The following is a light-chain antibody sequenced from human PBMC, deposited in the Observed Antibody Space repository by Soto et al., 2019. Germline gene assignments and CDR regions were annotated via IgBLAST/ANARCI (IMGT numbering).Light chain of an antibody. J-gene: IGLJ2*01. V-gene: IGLV1-40*01. CDR2: SDT. CDR1: TSNIGAGFD. Sequence: QAVVTQPPSVSGAPGQRLTISCSGSTSNIGAGFDVHWYQQFPGAAPTLLIYSDTSRPSGVPSRFSASKSGTSASLTITGLRTEDEADYYCHSYHTGVSGSIFGGGTQLTVL. CDR3: HSYHTGVSGSI.